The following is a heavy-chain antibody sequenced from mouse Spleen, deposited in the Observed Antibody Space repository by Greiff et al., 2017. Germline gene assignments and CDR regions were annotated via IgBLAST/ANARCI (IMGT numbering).Heavy chain of an antibody. CDR2: INPNYGTT. J-gene: IGHJ2*01. V-gene: IGHV1-39*01. CDR3: ARGGDSYYSYDFDY. CDR1: GYSFTDYN. Sequence: VQLKESGPELVKPGASVKISCKASGYSFTDYNMNWVEQSNGKSLEWIGVINPNYGTTSYNQKFKGKATLTVDQSSSTAYMQLNSLTSEDSAVYYCARGGDSYYSYDFDYWGQGTTLTVSS. D-gene: IGHD2-12*01.